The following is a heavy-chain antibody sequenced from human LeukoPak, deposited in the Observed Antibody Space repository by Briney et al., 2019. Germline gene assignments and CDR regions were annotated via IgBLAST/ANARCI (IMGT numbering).Heavy chain of an antibody. V-gene: IGHV4-59*01. CDR3: AGYCGGDCYSSAFDI. J-gene: IGHJ3*02. Sequence: SETLSLTCTVSGGSISSYYWSWIRQPPGKGLERIGYIYYSGSTNYNPSLKSRVTISVDTSKNQFSLKLSSVTAADTAVYYCAGYCGGDCYSSAFDIWGQGTMVTVSS. CDR2: IYYSGST. CDR1: GGSISSYY. D-gene: IGHD2-21*02.